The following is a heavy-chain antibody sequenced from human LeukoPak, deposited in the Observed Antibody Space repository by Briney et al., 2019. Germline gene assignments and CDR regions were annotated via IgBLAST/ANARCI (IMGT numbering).Heavy chain of an antibody. D-gene: IGHD3-16*02. J-gene: IGHJ4*02. CDR2: IYTSGST. CDR1: GGSISSYY. Sequence: SETLSLTCTVSGGSISSYYWSWIRQPAGKGLEWIGRIYTSGSTYYNPSLKSRVTISVDTSKNQFSLKLSSVTAADTAVYYCARAPQYYDYVWGSYRYTVPYFDYWGQGTLVTVSS. CDR3: ARAPQYYDYVWGSYRYTVPYFDY. V-gene: IGHV4-4*07.